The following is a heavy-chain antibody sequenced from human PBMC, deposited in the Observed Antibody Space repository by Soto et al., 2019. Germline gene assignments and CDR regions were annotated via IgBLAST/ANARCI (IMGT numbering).Heavy chain of an antibody. V-gene: IGHV4-31*03. Sequence: TLSLTCTVSGDSITGNSYFWAWIRQHPGKGLEWIGYIYHSGTTYYNPSLKSRVTISVGTSKNQFSLKLTSVTAADTAVYYCARVRGYQLLGWFDPWGQGTLVTVSS. CDR2: IYHSGTT. CDR3: ARVRGYQLLGWFDP. J-gene: IGHJ5*02. D-gene: IGHD2-2*01. CDR1: GDSITGNSYF.